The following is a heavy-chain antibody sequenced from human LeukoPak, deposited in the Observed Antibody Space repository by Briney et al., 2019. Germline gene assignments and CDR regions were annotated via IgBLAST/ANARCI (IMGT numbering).Heavy chain of an antibody. CDR3: AKDPYCTSASCYPDS. D-gene: IGHD2-2*01. Sequence: GGSLRLSCAASGFTFSSYAMNWVRQAPGKGLEWVSAITASGANTYYADSVKGRFTISRDNSKNTLYLQMNSLRAEDTAVYYCAKDPYCTSASCYPDSWGQGTLVTVSS. V-gene: IGHV3-23*01. CDR2: ITASGANT. J-gene: IGHJ4*02. CDR1: GFTFSSYA.